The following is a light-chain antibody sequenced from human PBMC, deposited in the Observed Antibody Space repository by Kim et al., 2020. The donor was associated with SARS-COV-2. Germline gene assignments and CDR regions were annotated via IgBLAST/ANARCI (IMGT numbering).Light chain of an antibody. V-gene: IGKV3-15*01. CDR1: QSVSSN. J-gene: IGKJ2*01. Sequence: EIVMTQSPATLSVSPGERATLSCRASQSVSSNLAWYQQKPGQAPRLLIYGASTSATGIPSRFSGSGSGTEFTLTISSLQSEDFAVYSCQQYNNWPYTFGQGTKLEI. CDR3: QQYNNWPYT. CDR2: GAS.